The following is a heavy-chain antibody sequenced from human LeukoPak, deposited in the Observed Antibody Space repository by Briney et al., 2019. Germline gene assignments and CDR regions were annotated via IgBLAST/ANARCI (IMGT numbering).Heavy chain of an antibody. J-gene: IGHJ3*02. CDR2: INHSGST. Sequence: SETLSLTCAVYGGSFSGYYWSWIRQPPGKGLEWIGEINHSGSTNYNPSPKSRVTISVDTSKNQFSLKLSSVTAADTAAYYCARGDYDSSGSIGFDIWGQGTMVTVSS. D-gene: IGHD3-22*01. V-gene: IGHV4-34*01. CDR3: ARGDYDSSGSIGFDI. CDR1: GGSFSGYY.